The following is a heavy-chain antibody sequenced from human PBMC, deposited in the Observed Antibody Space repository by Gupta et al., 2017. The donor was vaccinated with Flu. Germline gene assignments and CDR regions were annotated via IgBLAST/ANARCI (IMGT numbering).Heavy chain of an antibody. Sequence: EVQLVESGGGLVKPGGSLRLSCAASELTFSNAWMSWVRQAPGKGLEWVGRIKSKTDGWTTDYAASVKGRFTISRDDSKNTLYLQMNSLKTEDTAVYYCTTPFVISGYYFWGQGTLATVSS. CDR2: IKSKTDGWTT. CDR3: TTPFVISGYYF. V-gene: IGHV3-15*01. D-gene: IGHD3-22*01. CDR1: ELTFSNAW. J-gene: IGHJ4*02.